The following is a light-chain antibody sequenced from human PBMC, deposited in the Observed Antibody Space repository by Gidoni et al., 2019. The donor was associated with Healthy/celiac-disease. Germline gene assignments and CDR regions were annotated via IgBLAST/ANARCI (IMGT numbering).Light chain of an antibody. J-gene: IGKJ1*01. Sequence: DILLNQSPSSLSASVGDRVTITCRASQGISNYLSWYQQKPGKVPKLLIYAASTLQSGVPSRFSGSGSGTDFTLTISSLQPEDVATYYCQKYNSAPRTFGQGTKVEIK. CDR2: AAS. CDR1: QGISNY. V-gene: IGKV1-27*01. CDR3: QKYNSAPRT.